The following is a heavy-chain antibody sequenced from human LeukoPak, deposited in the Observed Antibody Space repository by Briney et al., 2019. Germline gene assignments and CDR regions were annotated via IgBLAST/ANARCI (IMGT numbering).Heavy chain of an antibody. CDR3: ARGDSYYYDSSGNFDY. Sequence: ASVKVSCKASGYTFTGYYMHWVRQAPGQGLEWMGWINPNSGGTNYAQKFQGWVTMTRDTSISTAYMELSRLRSDDTAVYYCARGDSYYYDSSGNFDYWGQGTLVTVSS. V-gene: IGHV1-2*04. J-gene: IGHJ4*02. D-gene: IGHD3-22*01. CDR2: INPNSGGT. CDR1: GYTFTGYY.